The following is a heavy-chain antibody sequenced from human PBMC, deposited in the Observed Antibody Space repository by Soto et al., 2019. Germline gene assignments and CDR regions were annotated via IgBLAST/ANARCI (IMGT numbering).Heavy chain of an antibody. CDR1: GYTFTSSG. Sequence: SVKVSCKASGYTFTSSGISWVRQAPGQGLEWMGGIITIFGTTNYAQKFQGRVTITADESTSTAYMELSSLRSEDTAVYYCARASPSNWNSAFDYWGQGTLVTVSS. J-gene: IGHJ4*02. V-gene: IGHV1-69*13. D-gene: IGHD1-7*01. CDR2: IITIFGTT. CDR3: ARASPSNWNSAFDY.